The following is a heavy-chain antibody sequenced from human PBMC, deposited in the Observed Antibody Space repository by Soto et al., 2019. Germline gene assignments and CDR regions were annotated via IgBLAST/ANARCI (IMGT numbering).Heavy chain of an antibody. CDR2: IKSGGGST. V-gene: IGHV3-23*01. CDR1: GFTFDRSA. D-gene: IGHD4-17*01. J-gene: IGHJ5*01. CDR3: ANNYADYVNWFDS. Sequence: GGSLRLSCAASGFTFDRSAMSWVRQAPGKGLEWVSSIKSGGGSTYYADSVKGRFTISRDNSKNTLYLQMNGLRVDDTAVYFCANNYADYVNWFDSWGQGTLVTVSS.